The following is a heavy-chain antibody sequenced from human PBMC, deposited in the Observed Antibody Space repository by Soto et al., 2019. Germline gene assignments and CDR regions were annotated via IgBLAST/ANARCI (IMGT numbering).Heavy chain of an antibody. CDR3: EGSWT. Sequence: EVQLLVSGGGSVQPGGSLRLSCEVSGFTLTNYAMSWVRQAPGKGLEWVSQISASGDRTYYAESVKGRFTISKDSSKTTLFLQMNSLRGEDSAVYYCEGSWTWGQGTMVTLYS. CDR2: ISASGDRT. D-gene: IGHD5-12*01. J-gene: IGHJ3*01. V-gene: IGHV3-23*01. CDR1: GFTLTNYA.